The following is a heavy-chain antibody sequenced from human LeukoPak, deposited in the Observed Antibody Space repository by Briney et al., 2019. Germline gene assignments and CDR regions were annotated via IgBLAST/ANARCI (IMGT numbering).Heavy chain of an antibody. V-gene: IGHV3-30*18. CDR2: ISYDGSNK. J-gene: IGHJ4*02. Sequence: AGRSLRLSCAASGFTFSSYGMHWVRQAPGKGLEWVAVISYDGSNKYYADSVKGRFTISRDNSKNTLYLQMNSLRAEDTAVYYCAKDRVNPRDGYNYFDYWGQGTLVTVSS. D-gene: IGHD5-24*01. CDR1: GFTFSSYG. CDR3: AKDRVNPRDGYNYFDY.